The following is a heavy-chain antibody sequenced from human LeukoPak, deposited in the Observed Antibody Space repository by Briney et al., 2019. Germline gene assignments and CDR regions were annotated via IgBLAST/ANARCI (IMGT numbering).Heavy chain of an antibody. CDR3: AKTRDVLLWFGEPNPYYMDV. D-gene: IGHD3-10*01. CDR2: ISGSGGST. V-gene: IGHV3-23*01. J-gene: IGHJ6*03. CDR1: GFTFSSYA. Sequence: GGSLRLSCAASGFTFSSYAMSWVRQAPGRGLEWVSAISGSGGSTYYADSEKGRFTISRDNSKNTLYLQMNSLRAEDTAVYYCAKTRDVLLWFGEPNPYYMDVWGKGTTVTVSS.